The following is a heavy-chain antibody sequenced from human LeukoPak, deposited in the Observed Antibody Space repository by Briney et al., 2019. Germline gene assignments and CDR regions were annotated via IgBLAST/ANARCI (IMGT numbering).Heavy chain of an antibody. D-gene: IGHD6-6*01. Sequence: ASVKVSCKASGGTFSSYAISWVRQAPGQGLEWMGRIIPILGIANYAQKFQGRVTITTDESTSTAYMELSSLRSEDTAVYYCARDFRRPKATPSIAADYYYYMDVWGKGTTVTVSS. CDR3: ARDFRRPKATPSIAADYYYYMDV. CDR1: GGTFSSYA. CDR2: IIPILGIA. V-gene: IGHV1-69*04. J-gene: IGHJ6*03.